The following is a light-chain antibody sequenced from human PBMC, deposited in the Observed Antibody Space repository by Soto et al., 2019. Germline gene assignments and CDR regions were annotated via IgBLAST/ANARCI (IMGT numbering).Light chain of an antibody. CDR2: GAS. CDR1: QSISSSY. V-gene: IGKV3-20*01. J-gene: IGKJ1*01. Sequence: EKVMTQSPATLSVSPGGRATLACRASQSISSSYLAWYQQKPGQAPRLLIYGASSRATGIPDRFSGSGSGTDFILTISRLEPEDFAVYYCQQYGSSPRTFGQGTKVDIK. CDR3: QQYGSSPRT.